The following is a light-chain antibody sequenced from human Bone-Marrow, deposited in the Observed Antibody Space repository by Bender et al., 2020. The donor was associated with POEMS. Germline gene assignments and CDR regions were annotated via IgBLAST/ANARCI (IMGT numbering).Light chain of an antibody. CDR1: SSDVGSYNL. Sequence: QSALTQPASVSGSPGQSITISCTGTSSDVGSYNLVSWYQQHPGKAPKLMIYEGSKRPSGVSHRFSGSRSGNTASLQISGLQAEDEADYYCATWDAKMSDQYVLFGGGTKLTVL. V-gene: IGLV2-23*01. CDR3: ATWDAKMSDQYVL. CDR2: EGS. J-gene: IGLJ2*01.